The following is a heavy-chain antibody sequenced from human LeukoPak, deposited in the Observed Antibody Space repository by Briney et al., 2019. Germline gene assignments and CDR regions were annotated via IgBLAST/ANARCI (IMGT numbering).Heavy chain of an antibody. CDR1: GFTFSTYW. CDR3: ARDISMVGDGSNFAY. D-gene: IGHD5-24*01. Sequence: GGSLRLSCAASGFTFSTYWMHWVRQAPGKGLVWVSHINSDVRSRSYADSVQGRFTISRDNAKNTLYLQMNSLRAEDTAVYYCARDISMVGDGSNFAYWGQGTLVTVSA. J-gene: IGHJ4*02. CDR2: INSDVRSR. V-gene: IGHV3-74*01.